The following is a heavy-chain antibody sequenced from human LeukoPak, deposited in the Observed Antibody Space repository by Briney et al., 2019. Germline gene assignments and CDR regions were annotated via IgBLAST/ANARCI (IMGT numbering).Heavy chain of an antibody. V-gene: IGHV1-69*05. Sequence: SVKVSCKTSGGTFNNSAISWVRQAPGQGLEWLGGIMPLFGTAGYAQKFQGRVTITKDESTRTVYLELTSLTSDDTAVYYCARASDYYDVSGYVYFDYWGQGTLVTVSS. CDR1: GGTFNNSA. J-gene: IGHJ4*02. CDR2: IMPLFGTA. CDR3: ARASDYYDVSGYVYFDY. D-gene: IGHD3-22*01.